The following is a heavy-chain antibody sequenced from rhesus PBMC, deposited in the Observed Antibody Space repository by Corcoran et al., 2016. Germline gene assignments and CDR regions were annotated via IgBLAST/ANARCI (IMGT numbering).Heavy chain of an antibody. CDR3: ARDVGRLVGGLDS. CDR2: ITYSGST. CDR1: GGSISSGYYY. D-gene: IGHD6S26*01. J-gene: IGHJ6*01. Sequence: QVQLQESGPGLVKPSETLSLTCAVSGGSISSGYYYWSWIRPPPGKGLVWIGYITYSGSTSYNPSLKIRVTSSRDTSKNQFSLKLSSVTAADTAVYYCARDVGRLVGGLDSWGQGVVVTVSS. V-gene: IGHV4-122*02.